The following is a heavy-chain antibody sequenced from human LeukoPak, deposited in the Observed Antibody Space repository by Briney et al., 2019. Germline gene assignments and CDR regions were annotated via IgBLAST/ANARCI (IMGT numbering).Heavy chain of an antibody. CDR1: GFTFDDYT. CDR2: INWNGGST. CDR3: ARDYGYSGSYYMYAFDI. D-gene: IGHD3-10*01. J-gene: IGHJ3*02. V-gene: IGHV3-20*04. Sequence: PGGSLRLSCAASGFTFDDYTMHWVRQAPGKGLEWVSGINWNGGSTGYADSVKGRFIISRDNAKNSLYLQMNSLRVEDTALYYCARDYGYSGSYYMYAFDIWGQGTMVTVSS.